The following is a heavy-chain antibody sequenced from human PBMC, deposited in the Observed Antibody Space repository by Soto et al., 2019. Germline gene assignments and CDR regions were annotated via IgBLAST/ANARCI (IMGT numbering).Heavy chain of an antibody. D-gene: IGHD3-10*01. J-gene: IGHJ6*02. CDR3: AKGSGSYLGPYYYYYYGMDV. V-gene: IGHV1-69*06. CDR2: IIPIFGTA. Sequence: ASVKVSCKASGGTFSSYAISWVRQAPGQGLEWMGGIIPIFGTANYAQKFQGRVTITADKSTSTAYMELSSLRSEDTAVYYCAKGSGSYLGPYYYYYYGMDVWGQGTTVTVSS. CDR1: GGTFSSYA.